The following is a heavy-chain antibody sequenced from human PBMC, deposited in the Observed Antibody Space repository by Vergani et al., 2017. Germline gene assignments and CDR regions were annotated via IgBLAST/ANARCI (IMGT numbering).Heavy chain of an antibody. CDR2: IDPSDSYT. CDR1: GYCFTSYW. CDR3: ARQVAVAGKWWGPYYYYGMDV. D-gene: IGHD6-19*01. J-gene: IGHJ6*02. V-gene: IGHV5-10-1*01. Sequence: EVQLVQSGAEVKKPGESLRISCKGSGYCFTSYWISWVRQMPGKGLEWMGRIDPSDSYTNYSPSFQGHVTISADKSISTAYLQWSSLKASDTAMYYCARQVAVAGKWWGPYYYYGMDVWGQGTTVTVSS.